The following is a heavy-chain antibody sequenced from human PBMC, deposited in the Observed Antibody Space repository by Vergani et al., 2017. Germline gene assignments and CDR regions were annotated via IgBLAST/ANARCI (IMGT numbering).Heavy chain of an antibody. CDR1: GGSFSGYY. CDR3: ARGLGAGAYYMDV. V-gene: IGHV4-34*01. Sequence: QVQLQQWGAGLLKPSETLSLTCAVYGGSFSGYYWSWIRHPPGKGLEWIGEINHSGSTNYNPSLKSRVTISVDTSKNQFSLKLSSVTAADTAVYYCARGLGAGAYYMDVWGKGTTVTVS. CDR2: INHSGST. J-gene: IGHJ6*03. D-gene: IGHD3-16*01.